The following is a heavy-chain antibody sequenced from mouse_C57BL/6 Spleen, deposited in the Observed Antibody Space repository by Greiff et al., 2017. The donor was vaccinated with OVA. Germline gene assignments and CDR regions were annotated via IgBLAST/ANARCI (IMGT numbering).Heavy chain of an antibody. V-gene: IGHV1-69*01. J-gene: IGHJ2*01. CDR1: GYTFTSYW. CDR2: IDPSDSYT. CDR3: ARFEKGFDY. Sequence: VQLQQPGAELVMPGASVKLSCKASGYTFTSYWMHWVKQRPGQGLEWIGEIDPSDSYTNYNQKFKGKSTLTVDKSSSTAYMQLSSLTSEDSAVYYCARFEKGFDYWGQGTTLTVSS.